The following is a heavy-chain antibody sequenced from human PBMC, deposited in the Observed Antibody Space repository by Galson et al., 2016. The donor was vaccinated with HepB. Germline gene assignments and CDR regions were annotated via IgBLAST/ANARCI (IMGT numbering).Heavy chain of an antibody. CDR3: AKHRNSDLSYVMDV. V-gene: IGHV3-53*04. CDR1: GLSVTNKH. Sequence: SLRLSCAGSGLSVTNKHMNWARQAPGKGLEWVSFIDGGGSTYYADSVRGRFTISRHNSENTLYLQMNSLRTEDTAVYYCAKHRNSDLSYVMDVWGKGTTVTVSS. J-gene: IGHJ6*04. CDR2: IDGGGST. D-gene: IGHD3-3*01.